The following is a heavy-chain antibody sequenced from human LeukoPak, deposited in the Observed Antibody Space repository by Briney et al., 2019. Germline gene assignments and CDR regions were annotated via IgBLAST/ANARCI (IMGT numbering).Heavy chain of an antibody. Sequence: GGSLRLSCTASGFTFGDDAMSWVRQAPGKGLQWAGLIRSNTYGGTTEYAASVKGRFTISKDDSKNIAYLQMNSLKTEDTAVYYCTRDNNWGDSNFDYWGQGTLVTVSS. CDR2: IRSNTYGGTT. CDR1: GFTFGDDA. J-gene: IGHJ4*02. D-gene: IGHD7-27*01. V-gene: IGHV3-49*04. CDR3: TRDNNWGDSNFDY.